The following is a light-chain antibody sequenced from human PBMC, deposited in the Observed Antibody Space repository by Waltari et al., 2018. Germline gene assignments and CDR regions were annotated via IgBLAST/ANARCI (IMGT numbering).Light chain of an antibody. CDR1: SIDSNY. V-gene: IGLV2-14*03. Sequence: QSALTQPASVSGSPGQSITISCTGTSIDSNYVSWYQQHPGKAPQVMTYDVTDRPSGVSNRVAGSKSGNTASLTISGLQAEDEADYYCSSWTDSDALKLLFGGGTKLTVL. J-gene: IGLJ2*01. CDR3: SSWTDSDALKLL. CDR2: DVT.